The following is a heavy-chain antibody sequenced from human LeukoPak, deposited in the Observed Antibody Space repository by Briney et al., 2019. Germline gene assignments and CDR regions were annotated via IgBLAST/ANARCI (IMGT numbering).Heavy chain of an antibody. CDR1: GYSISSGYY. D-gene: IGHD3-10*01. Sequence: SETLSLTCTVSGYSISSGYYWGWIRQPPGKGLEWTGSIDHSGSTYYNPSLKSRIAISVDTSKNQFSLKLSFVTAADTAVYYCARGVWFGSAFDIWGQGTMVTVSS. V-gene: IGHV4-38-2*02. CDR2: IDHSGST. CDR3: ARGVWFGSAFDI. J-gene: IGHJ3*02.